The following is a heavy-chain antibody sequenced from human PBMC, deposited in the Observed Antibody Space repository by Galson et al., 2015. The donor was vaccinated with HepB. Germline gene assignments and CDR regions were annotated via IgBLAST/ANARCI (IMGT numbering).Heavy chain of an antibody. Sequence: SLRLSCAVSGFTFNRYGMHWVRQAPGKGLEWVALIWSNGSNRYYSNSVMGRFTISRDNSKNTLYLEMSSLRAEDTAVYYCAREMAIAAPASFDLWGHGTLVTVSS. CDR3: AREMAIAAPASFDL. V-gene: IGHV3-33*01. J-gene: IGHJ4*01. D-gene: IGHD6-25*01. CDR2: IWSNGSNR. CDR1: GFTFNRYG.